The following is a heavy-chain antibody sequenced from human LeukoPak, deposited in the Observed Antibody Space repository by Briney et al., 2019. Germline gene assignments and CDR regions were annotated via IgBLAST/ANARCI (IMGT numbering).Heavy chain of an antibody. CDR3: ARPPRGDYYGSGSYYEISYYYYMDV. Sequence: PGGSLRLSCAASGFTFSSYSMNWVRQAPGKGLEWVSSISSSSSYIYYADSVKGRFPISRDNAKNSLYLQMNSLRAEATAVYYCARPPRGDYYGSGSYYEISYYYYMDVWGKGTTVTVSS. D-gene: IGHD3-10*01. J-gene: IGHJ6*03. CDR2: ISSSSSYI. CDR1: GFTFSSYS. V-gene: IGHV3-21*01.